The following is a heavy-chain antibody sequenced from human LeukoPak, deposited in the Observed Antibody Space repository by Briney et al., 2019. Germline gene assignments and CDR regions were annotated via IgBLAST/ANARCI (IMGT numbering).Heavy chain of an antibody. V-gene: IGHV5-51*01. J-gene: IGHJ4*02. CDR3: ARGSLASSGGTFFDY. CDR1: ANSFVGYW. CDR2: IYPGDSDT. Sequence: NPGESLKISCKGSANSFVGYWIGWVRQMPGKGLEWMGIIYPGDSDTKYSPSFQGQVTISADKSISTAYLQWSRLKASDTAMYYCARGSLASSGGTFFDYWGQGTLVTVSS. D-gene: IGHD2-15*01.